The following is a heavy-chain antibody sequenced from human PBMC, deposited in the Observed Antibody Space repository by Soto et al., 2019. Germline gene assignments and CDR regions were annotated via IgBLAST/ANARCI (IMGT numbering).Heavy chain of an antibody. CDR3: ARVSGYYLPAY. Sequence: ASVKVSCKASGYTFTNYAMHWVRQAPGQRLEWMGWITAGNGNTKYSQKFQGRVTITRDTSASTAYMELSSLRSEDTAVYYCARVSGYYLPAYWGQGTLVTVSS. CDR2: ITAGNGNT. V-gene: IGHV1-3*01. D-gene: IGHD5-12*01. CDR1: GYTFTNYA. J-gene: IGHJ4*02.